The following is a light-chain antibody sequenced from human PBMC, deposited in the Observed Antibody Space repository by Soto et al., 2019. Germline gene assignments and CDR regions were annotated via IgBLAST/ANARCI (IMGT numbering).Light chain of an antibody. J-gene: IGLJ1*01. CDR1: SSNIGSRT. V-gene: IGLV1-44*01. Sequence: QSVLTQPPSASGTPGQRVTISCSGSSSNIGSRTVTWYQQLPGSAPTLLMYSNNHRPSGGPYRFSGSKSATSASLAISWRQSADEDDYYCAEWDDSVNGFVFGPGTKVTVL. CDR3: AEWDDSVNGFV. CDR2: SNN.